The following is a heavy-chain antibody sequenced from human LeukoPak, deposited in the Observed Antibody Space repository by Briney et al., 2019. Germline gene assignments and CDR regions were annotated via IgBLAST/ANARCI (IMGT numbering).Heavy chain of an antibody. V-gene: IGHV3-30*02. Sequence: GGSLRLSCEASGFNFNSYGMHWVRQAPGKGLEWVAFIRYDGINKYYGDSVKGRFTSSRDSSKNTLYLEMNSLRPEDTAVYYCAKDYIVSSSPIYYFDYWGQGTLVTVSS. D-gene: IGHD6-6*01. CDR1: GFNFNSYG. J-gene: IGHJ4*02. CDR3: AKDYIVSSSPIYYFDY. CDR2: IRYDGINK.